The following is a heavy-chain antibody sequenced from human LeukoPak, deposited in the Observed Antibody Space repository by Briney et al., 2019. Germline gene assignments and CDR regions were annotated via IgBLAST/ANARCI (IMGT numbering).Heavy chain of an antibody. CDR3: ASLIYCTNGVCYDY. J-gene: IGHJ4*02. V-gene: IGHV3-21*01. D-gene: IGHD2-8*01. Sequence: GGSLRLSCAASGFTFRSYSMNWVRQAPGKGLEWASSISSSSSYIYYADSVKGRFTISRDNAKNSLYLQMNSLRAEDTAVYYCASLIYCTNGVCYDYWGQETLVTVSS. CDR2: ISSSSSYI. CDR1: GFTFRSYS.